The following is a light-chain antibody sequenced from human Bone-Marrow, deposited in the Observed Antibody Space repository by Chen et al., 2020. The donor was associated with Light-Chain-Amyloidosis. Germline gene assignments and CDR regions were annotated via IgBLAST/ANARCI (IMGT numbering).Light chain of an antibody. CDR2: GSS. V-gene: IGKV3-20*01. CDR3: QQYGTAPLT. CDR1: QTISSNY. Sequence: EIVLTQSPGTLSLSPGEGANLSRRASQTISSNYLTWYQQKFGQAPRLLIYGSSSRATGIPDRFTGSGSGTDFTLNINRLEPEDFEMYYCQQYGTAPLTFGGGTKVEIK. J-gene: IGKJ4*01.